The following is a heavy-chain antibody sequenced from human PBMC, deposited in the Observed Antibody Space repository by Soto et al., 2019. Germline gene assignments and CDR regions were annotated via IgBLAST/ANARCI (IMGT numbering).Heavy chain of an antibody. J-gene: IGHJ5*01. V-gene: IGHV3-21*01. CDR1: GFTFSSYS. CDR2: ISSSSSYI. Sequence: GGSLRLSCAASGFTFSSYSMNWVRQAPRKGLEWVSSISSSSSYIYYADSVKGRFTIYRDNAKKSLYLQLNRPRAEATVVNYCARSSIAVTGLWFDSWGQGTLFTVSS. CDR3: ARSSIAVTGLWFDS. D-gene: IGHD6-19*01.